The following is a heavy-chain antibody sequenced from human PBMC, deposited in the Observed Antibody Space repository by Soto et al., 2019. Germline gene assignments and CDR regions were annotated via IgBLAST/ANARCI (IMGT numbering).Heavy chain of an antibody. V-gene: IGHV3-23*01. J-gene: IGHJ4*02. D-gene: IGHD2-8*01. CDR2: VSLTGDRT. Sequence: GGSLRLSCVASRFSFSSYEMSWGRQAAGEGLEWVSRVSLTGDRTNYAGSVKGRFTVSRDNFKNTLYLEMDSLRPEDTAIYYGARGGGYCTPTSCAIDSWGRGTPVTVSS. CDR3: ARGGGYCTPTSCAIDS. CDR1: RFSFSSYE.